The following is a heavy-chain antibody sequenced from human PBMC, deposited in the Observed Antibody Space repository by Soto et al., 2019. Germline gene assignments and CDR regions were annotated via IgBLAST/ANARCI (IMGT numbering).Heavy chain of an antibody. J-gene: IGHJ6*02. D-gene: IGHD3-3*01. CDR1: GFTFSSYG. V-gene: IGHV3-33*01. CDR3: ARDRYYDFWSGWSPGYYYYYGMDV. Sequence: QVQLVESGGGVVQPGRSLRLSCAASGFTFSSYGMHWVHQAPGKGLEWVAVIWYDGSNKYYADSVKGRFTISRDNSKNKLYLQMNGLSAEDTAVYYCARDRYYDFWSGWSPGYYYYYGMDVWGQGTTVTVSS. CDR2: IWYDGSNK.